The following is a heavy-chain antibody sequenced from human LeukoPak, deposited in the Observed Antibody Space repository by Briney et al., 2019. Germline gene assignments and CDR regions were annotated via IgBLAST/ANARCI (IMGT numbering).Heavy chain of an antibody. CDR2: IYHSGST. J-gene: IGHJ5*02. CDR3: ARMWVWGSYRYSWFDP. Sequence: SETLSLTCIVSGGSISSGGYSWSWIRQPPGKGLEWIGYIYHSGSTYYNPSLKSRVTISVDRSKNQFSLKLSSVTAADTAVYYCARMWVWGSYRYSWFDPWGQGTLVTVSS. D-gene: IGHD3-16*02. V-gene: IGHV4-30-2*01. CDR1: GGSISSGGYS.